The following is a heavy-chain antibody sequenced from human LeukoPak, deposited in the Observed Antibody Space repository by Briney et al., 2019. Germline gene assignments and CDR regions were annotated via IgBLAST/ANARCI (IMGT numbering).Heavy chain of an antibody. Sequence: GGSLRLSCAASGFTFSSYAMSWVCQAPGKGLEWVSAISGSGGSTYYADSVKGRFTISRDNSKNTLYLQMNSLRAEDTAVYYCAKVGPRYSYGPPYFDYWGQGTLVTVSS. V-gene: IGHV3-23*01. CDR3: AKVGPRYSYGPPYFDY. CDR1: GFTFSSYA. J-gene: IGHJ4*02. D-gene: IGHD5-18*01. CDR2: ISGSGGST.